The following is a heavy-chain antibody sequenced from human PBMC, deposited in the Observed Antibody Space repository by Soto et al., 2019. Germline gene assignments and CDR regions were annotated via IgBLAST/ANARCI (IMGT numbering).Heavy chain of an antibody. V-gene: IGHV3-23*01. CDR1: GFTFISYS. Sequence: PGESLKVSCAASGFTFISYSMSWVRQAPGKGLEWVSAISGSGGSTYYADSVKGRFTISRDNSKNTLYLQMNSLRAEDTAVYYCAKDRGQQWLAWQDYWGQGTLVTVSS. J-gene: IGHJ4*02. D-gene: IGHD6-19*01. CDR2: ISGSGGST. CDR3: AKDRGQQWLAWQDY.